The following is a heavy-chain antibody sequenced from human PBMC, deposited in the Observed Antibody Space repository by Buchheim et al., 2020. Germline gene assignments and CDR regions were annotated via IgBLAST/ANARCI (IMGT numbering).Heavy chain of an antibody. CDR1: GFTFNNDA. Sequence: QVQVVESGGGVVQPGRSLRLSCTASGFTFNNDALHWVRQAPGKGLEWVALISYDGANKYYAESVKGRFTIPRANSKNTVSLQMDSLTTEDSAVYYCSRGGGLVLAYAMDVWGQGTT. V-gene: IGHV3-30-3*01. CDR2: ISYDGANK. D-gene: IGHD2-15*01. CDR3: SRGGGLVLAYAMDV. J-gene: IGHJ6*02.